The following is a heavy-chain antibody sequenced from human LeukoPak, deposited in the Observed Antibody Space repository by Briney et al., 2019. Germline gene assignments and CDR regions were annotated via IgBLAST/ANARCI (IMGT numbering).Heavy chain of an antibody. J-gene: IGHJ4*02. CDR3: ARDDGGNSGTFVDY. CDR2: ISDDGRNQ. Sequence: GGSLRLSCAASGFSFDSYALHWVRQAPGKGLEWMALISDDGRNQYYADSVKGRFTISRDNSKNTLYLQLNSLRTEDTAVYYCARDDGGNSGTFVDYWGQGTLVTVSS. CDR1: GFSFDSYA. V-gene: IGHV3-30*04. D-gene: IGHD1-26*01.